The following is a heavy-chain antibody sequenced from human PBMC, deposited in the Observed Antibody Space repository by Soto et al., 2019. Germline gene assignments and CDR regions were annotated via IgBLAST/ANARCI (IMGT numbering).Heavy chain of an antibody. J-gene: IGHJ6*02. V-gene: IGHV5-51*01. CDR3: ARYTGSSPRDYYYGMDV. CDR2: IYPGDSNT. D-gene: IGHD6-6*01. CDR1: GYSLTSYW. Sequence: PGESLKISCKGSGYSLTSYWIGWVRQMPGKGLEWMGIIYPGDSNTRYSPSFQGQVTISADKSISTAYLQWSSLKASDTAMYYCARYTGSSPRDYYYGMDVWGQGTTVTVSS.